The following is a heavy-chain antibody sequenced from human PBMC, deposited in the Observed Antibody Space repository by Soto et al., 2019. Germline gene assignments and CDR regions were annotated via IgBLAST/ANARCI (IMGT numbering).Heavy chain of an antibody. D-gene: IGHD6-19*01. CDR2: IKSKTDGGTT. Sequence: GGSLRLSCAASGFTFSNAWMNWVRQAPGKGLEWVGRIKSKTDGGTTDYAAPVKGRFTISRDDSKNTLYLQMNSLKTEDTAVYYCTTGESIAVAGVTYAFDIWGQGTMVTVSS. J-gene: IGHJ3*02. V-gene: IGHV3-15*07. CDR3: TTGESIAVAGVTYAFDI. CDR1: GFTFSNAW.